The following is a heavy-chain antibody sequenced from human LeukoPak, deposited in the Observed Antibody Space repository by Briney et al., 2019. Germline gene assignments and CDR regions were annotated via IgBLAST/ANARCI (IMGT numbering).Heavy chain of an antibody. V-gene: IGHV4-31*03. Sequence: PSETLSLTCTVSGGSISSGGYYWSWIRQHPGKGLEWIGYIYYSGSTYYNPSLKSRVTISVDTSKNQFSLKLSSVTAADTAVYYCARNIQSFYYYYYGMDVWGQGTTVTVSS. CDR3: ARNIQSFYYYYYGMDV. J-gene: IGHJ6*02. D-gene: IGHD5-18*01. CDR1: GGSISSGGYY. CDR2: IYYSGST.